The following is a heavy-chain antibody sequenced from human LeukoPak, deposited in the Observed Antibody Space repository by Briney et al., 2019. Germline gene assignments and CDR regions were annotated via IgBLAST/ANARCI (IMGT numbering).Heavy chain of an antibody. J-gene: IGHJ4*02. CDR2: INHSGST. V-gene: IGHV4-34*01. Sequence: RTSETLSLTCAVYGGSFSGYYWSWIRQPPGKGLEWIGEINHSGSTNYNPSLKSRVTISVDTSKNQFSLKLSSVTAADTAVYYCARDRYGQRIFDYWGQGTLVTVSS. CDR1: GGSFSGYY. D-gene: IGHD3-16*02. CDR3: ARDRYGQRIFDY.